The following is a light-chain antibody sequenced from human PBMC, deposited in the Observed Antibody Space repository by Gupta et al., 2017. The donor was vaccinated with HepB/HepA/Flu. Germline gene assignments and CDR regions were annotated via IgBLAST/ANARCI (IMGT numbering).Light chain of an antibody. Sequence: QTVVTQEPSFSVSPGGTVTLTCGLSSGSVSTSYYPSWYQQPPGQAPRRLIYNTITRSSGLPDRFSGTIVGNTAALTXTXDQEEEXSDYYCVLYMVSGIHVFGTGTRVTVL. CDR3: VLYMVSGIHV. V-gene: IGLV8-61*01. CDR1: SGSVSTSYY. J-gene: IGLJ1*01. CDR2: NTI.